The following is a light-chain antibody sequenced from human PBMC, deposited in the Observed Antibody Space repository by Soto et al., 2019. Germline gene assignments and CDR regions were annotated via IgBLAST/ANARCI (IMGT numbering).Light chain of an antibody. CDR1: SSNIGSNT. CDR2: TNN. J-gene: IGLJ2*01. Sequence: SVLTQPPSASGTPGQRVTISCSGSSSNIGSNTVSWYQQLPGTAPKLLIYTNNQRPSGVPDRFSGSKSGTSASLAISGLQSDDEADYYCAAWDDSLNGVVFGGGTKVTVL. CDR3: AAWDDSLNGVV. V-gene: IGLV1-44*01.